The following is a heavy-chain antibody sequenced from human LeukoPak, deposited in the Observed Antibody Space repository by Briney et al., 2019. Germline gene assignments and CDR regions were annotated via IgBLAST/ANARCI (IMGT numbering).Heavy chain of an antibody. D-gene: IGHD3-3*01. J-gene: IGHJ4*02. CDR2: INPDGSNM. Sequence: GSLRLSCAASGFSFSSYWMSWVRQAPGKGLEWVANINPDGSNMLYVDSVKGRFTISRDNAKNSLYLQMNNLRAEDTAVYFCVSGFLQWLYWGQGTLVTVSS. V-gene: IGHV3-7*01. CDR3: VSGFLQWLY. CDR1: GFSFSSYW.